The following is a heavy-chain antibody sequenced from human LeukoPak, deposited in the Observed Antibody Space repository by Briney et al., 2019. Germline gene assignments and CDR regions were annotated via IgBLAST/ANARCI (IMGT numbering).Heavy chain of an antibody. CDR1: GFTFSDYY. Sequence: GGSLRLSCAASGFTFSDYYMHWVRQAPGKGLLWISHINGDGSRTGYADSVKGRFTISRDNAKNILYLQMNSLRAEDTAVYYCATGYTRVKFDYWGQGTLVTVSS. CDR2: INGDGSRT. D-gene: IGHD5-24*01. J-gene: IGHJ4*02. V-gene: IGHV3-74*01. CDR3: ATGYTRVKFDY.